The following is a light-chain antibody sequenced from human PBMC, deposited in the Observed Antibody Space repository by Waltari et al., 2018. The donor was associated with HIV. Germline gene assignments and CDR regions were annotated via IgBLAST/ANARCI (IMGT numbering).Light chain of an antibody. CDR1: SSDVGTYDL. CDR2: EVN. J-gene: IGLJ1*01. CDR3: CSYSDRRIYV. Sequence: QSALTQPASVSGSLGQSITISCTGTSSDVGTYDLVSWYQQHPGKAPKIIIYEVNKRPPGASNRMSGSKSGKTASLTISGLQAEDEADYYCCSYSDRRIYVFGSGTRVSAL. V-gene: IGLV2-23*02.